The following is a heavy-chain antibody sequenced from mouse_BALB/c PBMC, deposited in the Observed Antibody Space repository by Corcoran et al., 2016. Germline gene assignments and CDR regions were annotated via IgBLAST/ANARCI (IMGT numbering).Heavy chain of an antibody. D-gene: IGHD1-2*01. J-gene: IGHJ2*01. CDR3: ARRGVLPATPDY. CDR1: GYTFTEYT. CDR2: FYPRSKTI. V-gene: IGHV1-62-2*01. Sequence: VQVQQSGAELVKPGASVKLSCKASGYTFTEYTIHWVKQRSGQGLEWIGWFYPRSKTIKYNEKFKDKATLTADKSSNTAYMQLSSLTSEDSAVYFCARRGVLPATPDYWGQGTTLTVSS.